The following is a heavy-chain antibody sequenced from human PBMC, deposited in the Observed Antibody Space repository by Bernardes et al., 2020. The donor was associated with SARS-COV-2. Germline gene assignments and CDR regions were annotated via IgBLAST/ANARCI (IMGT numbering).Heavy chain of an antibody. CDR3: ARDSKSAGTYGDYLPYYYYYGMDV. Sequence: SETLSLTCTVSGGSISSGSYYWSWIRQPAGKGLEWIGRIYTSGSTNYNPSLKSRVTISVDTSKNQFSLKLSSVTAADTAVYYCARDSKSAGTYGDYLPYYYYYGMDVWGQGTTVTVSS. CDR1: GGSISSGSYY. J-gene: IGHJ6*02. V-gene: IGHV4-61*02. CDR2: IYTSGST. D-gene: IGHD4-17*01.